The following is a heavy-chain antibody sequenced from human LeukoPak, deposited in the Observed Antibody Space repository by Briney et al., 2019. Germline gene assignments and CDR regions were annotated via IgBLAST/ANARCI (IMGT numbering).Heavy chain of an antibody. J-gene: IGHJ1*01. V-gene: IGHV3-23*01. Sequence: GGSLRLSCAASGFTFRNYALTWVRQAPGRGLEWVSSISGTGTYYADSVKGRFSVSRDNFRNRLYLQMSSLRAEDTAVYYCARVPNGDYIGAFDFQRWGQGTLVTVSS. CDR1: GFTFRNYA. CDR3: ARVPNGDYIGAFDFQR. D-gene: IGHD4-17*01. CDR2: ISGTGT.